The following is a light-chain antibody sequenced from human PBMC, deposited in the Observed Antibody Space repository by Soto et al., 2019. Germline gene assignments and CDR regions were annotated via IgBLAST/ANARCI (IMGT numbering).Light chain of an antibody. J-gene: IGKJ2*01. V-gene: IGKV1-27*01. CDR3: QKYSSPPYT. CDR2: TAS. Sequence: DIQMTQSPSSLSASVGDRVTITCLASQGIRNYLAWYQQKPGKVPKLLIYTASTLQSGAPSRFSGSGYGTDFTSTISSLQPEDVATYYCQKYSSPPYTFGQGTKLEI. CDR1: QGIRNY.